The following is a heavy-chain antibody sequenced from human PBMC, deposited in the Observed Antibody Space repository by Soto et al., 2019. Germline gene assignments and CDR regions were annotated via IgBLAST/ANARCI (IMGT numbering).Heavy chain of an antibody. CDR1: GFTFTSSA. CDR3: AAGQLLWFGDTPNWFDP. V-gene: IGHV1-58*02. J-gene: IGHJ5*02. CDR2: IVVGSGNT. Sequence: SVKVSCKASGFTFTSSAMQWVRQARGQRLEWKGWIVVGSGNTNFAQKFQEIVTITSDMSTSIAYMELSSLRSEDTAVYYCAAGQLLWFGDTPNWFDPWGQGTLVTVSS. D-gene: IGHD3-10*01.